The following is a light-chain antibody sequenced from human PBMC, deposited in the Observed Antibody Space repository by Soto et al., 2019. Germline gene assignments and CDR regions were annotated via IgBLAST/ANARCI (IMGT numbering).Light chain of an antibody. CDR3: QQYYSYPLT. J-gene: IGKJ4*01. CDR2: GAS. V-gene: IGKV3-20*01. Sequence: EVVLTQSPGTLSLSPGVRATLSCRASQSVTSSYLAWYQQKPGQAPRLLIYGASSRATGIPDRFSGSGSGTDFTLTISRLEPEDFATYYCQQYYSYPLTFGGGTKVEIK. CDR1: QSVTSSY.